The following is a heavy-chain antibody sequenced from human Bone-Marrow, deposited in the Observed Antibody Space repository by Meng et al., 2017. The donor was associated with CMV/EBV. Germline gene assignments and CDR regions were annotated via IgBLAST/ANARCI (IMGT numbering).Heavy chain of an antibody. D-gene: IGHD1-14*01. CDR2: IYYSGST. CDR3: ARDSVPEGSTFDY. CDR1: GGSISSGGYY. J-gene: IGHJ4*02. Sequence: SGGSISSGGYYWSWIRQHPGKGLEWIGYIYYSGSTYYNPSLKSRVTISVDTSKNQFSLKLSSVTAADTAVYYCARDSVPEGSTFDYWGQGTLVTVSS. V-gene: IGHV4-31*02.